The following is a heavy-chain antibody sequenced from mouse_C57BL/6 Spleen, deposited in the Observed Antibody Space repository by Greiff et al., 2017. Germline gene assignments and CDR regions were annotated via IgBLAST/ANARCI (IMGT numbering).Heavy chain of an antibody. Sequence: QVQLQQPGAELVKPGASVKMSCKASGYTFTSYWLTWVKQRPGQGLEWIGDIYPGSGSTNYNEKFKSKATLTVDTSSSTAYMQLSSLTSEDSAVYYCARTNYDYDPLCFDYWGQGTTLTVSS. CDR2: IYPGSGST. J-gene: IGHJ2*01. D-gene: IGHD2-4*01. CDR1: GYTFTSYW. CDR3: ARTNYDYDPLCFDY. V-gene: IGHV1-55*01.